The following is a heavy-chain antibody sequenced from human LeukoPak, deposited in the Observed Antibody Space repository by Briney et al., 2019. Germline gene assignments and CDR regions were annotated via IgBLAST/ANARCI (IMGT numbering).Heavy chain of an antibody. CDR2: IFPDGRT. J-gene: IGHJ4*02. CDR1: GLTVTDNY. CDR3: ARTNTVYGNFDY. D-gene: IGHD2/OR15-2a*01. Sequence: GGSLRLSCAASGLTVTDNYFSWVRQAPGKGLEWVSVIFPDGRTYHADSVKGRFTISRDRPKNTLLLQMNSLRADDTALYHCARTNTVYGNFDYWGQGILVTVSS. V-gene: IGHV3-53*01.